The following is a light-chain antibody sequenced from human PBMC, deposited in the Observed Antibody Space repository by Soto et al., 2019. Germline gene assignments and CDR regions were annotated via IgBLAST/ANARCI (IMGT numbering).Light chain of an antibody. V-gene: IGLV2-14*01. J-gene: IGLJ1*01. CDR1: SSDVGGYNY. CDR3: SSYTSSSTYV. Sequence: QSALTQPASVSGSPGQSITISCTGTSSDVGGYNYVSWYQQHPGKAPKLMIYDVSNRPSGVSNRFSGSKSGNTASLTISGLQAEVEADYYCSSYTSSSTYVCGTGTKVTVL. CDR2: DVS.